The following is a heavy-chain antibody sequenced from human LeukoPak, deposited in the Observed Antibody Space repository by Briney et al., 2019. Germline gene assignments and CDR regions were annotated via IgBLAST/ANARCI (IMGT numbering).Heavy chain of an antibody. CDR3: ARGYCSGGSCYSVENWFDP. CDR2: LNPNSGGT. D-gene: IGHD2-15*01. CDR1: GYTFTGYY. J-gene: IGHJ5*02. Sequence: ASVKVSCKAAGYTFTGYYMFWVRQAPGQGLEWMGRLNPNSGGTNYAQKFQGRVTMTRDTSISTAYMELSRLRSDDTAVYYCARGYCSGGSCYSVENWFDPWGQGTLVTVSS. V-gene: IGHV1-2*06.